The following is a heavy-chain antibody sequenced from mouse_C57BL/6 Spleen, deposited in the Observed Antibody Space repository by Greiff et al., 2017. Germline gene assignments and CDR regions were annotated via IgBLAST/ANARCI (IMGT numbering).Heavy chain of an antibody. CDR3: AREGYYGSRGYCDV. CDR2: IDPSDSET. CDR1: GYTFTSYW. J-gene: IGHJ1*03. D-gene: IGHD1-1*01. Sequence: QVQLQQPGAELVRPGSSVKLSCKASGYTFTSYWMHWVKQRPIQGLEWIGNIDPSDSETHYNQKFKDKATLTVDKSSSTAYMQLSSLTSEDSAIYYCAREGYYGSRGYCDVWGTGTTVTVSS. V-gene: IGHV1-52*01.